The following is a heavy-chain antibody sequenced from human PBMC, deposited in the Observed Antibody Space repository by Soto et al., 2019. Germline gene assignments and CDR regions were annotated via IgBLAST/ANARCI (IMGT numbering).Heavy chain of an antibody. Sequence: SETLSLTCTVSGGSISSGDFYWSWIRQPPGKGLEWIGYIYYSGSTYYNPSLKSRVTIAVDTSKNQFSLKLSSVTAADTAVYYCARDNILGILYGGMDVWGQGTTVTVSS. CDR1: GGSISSGDFY. CDR3: ARDNILGILYGGMDV. V-gene: IGHV4-30-4*01. D-gene: IGHD3-3*01. CDR2: IYYSGST. J-gene: IGHJ6*02.